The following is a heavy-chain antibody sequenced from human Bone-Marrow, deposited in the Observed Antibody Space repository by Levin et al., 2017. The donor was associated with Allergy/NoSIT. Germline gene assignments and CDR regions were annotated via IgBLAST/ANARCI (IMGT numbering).Heavy chain of an antibody. V-gene: IGHV5-51*01. CDR3: ASGYSYGRLSDAFDI. D-gene: IGHD5-18*01. CDR1: GYSFTSYW. CDR2: IYPGDSDT. Sequence: GESLKISCKGSGYSFTSYWIGWVRQMPGKGLEWMGIIYPGDSDTRYSPSFQGQVTISADKSISTAYLQWSSLKASDTAMYYCASGYSYGRLSDAFDIWGQGTMVTVSS. J-gene: IGHJ3*02.